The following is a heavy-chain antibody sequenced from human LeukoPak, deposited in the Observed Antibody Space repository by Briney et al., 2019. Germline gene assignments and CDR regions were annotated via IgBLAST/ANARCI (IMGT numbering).Heavy chain of an antibody. V-gene: IGHV3-33*06. CDR2: IWYDGSNK. Sequence: GGSPRLSCAASGFTFSSYGMHWVRQAPGKGPEWVAVIWYDGSNKYYADSVKGRFTISRDNSKNTLYLQMNSLRAEDAAVYYCAKDPRGSYSRDYYYYMDVWGKGTTVTVSS. CDR1: GFTFSSYG. D-gene: IGHD1-26*01. CDR3: AKDPRGSYSRDYYYYMDV. J-gene: IGHJ6*03.